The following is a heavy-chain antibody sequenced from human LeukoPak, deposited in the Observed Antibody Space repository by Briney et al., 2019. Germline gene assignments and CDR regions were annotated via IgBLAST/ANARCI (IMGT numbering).Heavy chain of an antibody. J-gene: IGHJ4*02. Sequence: ASVKVSCKASGYTFTSYGVSWVRQAPGQGLEWMGWISAYNGNTNYAQRLQGRVTMTTDTSTSTAYMELRSLRSDDTAVYYCARGVSDPTPNHYWGQGTLVTVSS. V-gene: IGHV1-18*01. CDR3: ARGVSDPTPNHY. D-gene: IGHD4-23*01. CDR2: ISAYNGNT. CDR1: GYTFTSYG.